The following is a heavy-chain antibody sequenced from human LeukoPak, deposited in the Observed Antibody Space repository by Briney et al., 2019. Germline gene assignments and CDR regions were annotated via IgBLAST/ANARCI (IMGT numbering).Heavy chain of an antibody. V-gene: IGHV4-59*01. J-gene: IGHJ3*02. Sequence: PSETLSLTCTVSGGSMSSYFWSWIRQPPGKGLEWIGNIDYSGNTGYNPSLKSRVTISVDTSMNQFSLKLTSVTAADTAVYYCARQYVGATNAFDIWGQGTMVTVSS. D-gene: IGHD1-26*01. CDR1: GGSMSSYF. CDR3: ARQYVGATNAFDI. CDR2: IDYSGNT.